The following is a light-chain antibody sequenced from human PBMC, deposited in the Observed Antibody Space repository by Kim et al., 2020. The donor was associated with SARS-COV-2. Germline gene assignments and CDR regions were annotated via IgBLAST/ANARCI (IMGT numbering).Light chain of an antibody. J-gene: IGLJ2*01. CDR1: QLGYKY. Sequence: SYELTQPPSVSVSPGQTASITCSGNQLGYKYACWYQQKPGQSPVLVIYQDTKRPSGIPVQFSGSNSGNTATLTISGTQAMDEADYYCQTWDSTTVFFGGGTKLTVL. CDR3: QTWDSTTVF. V-gene: IGLV3-1*01. CDR2: QDT.